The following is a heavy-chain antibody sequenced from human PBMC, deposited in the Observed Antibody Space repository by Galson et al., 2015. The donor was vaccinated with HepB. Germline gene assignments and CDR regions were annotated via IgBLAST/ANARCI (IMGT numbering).Heavy chain of an antibody. D-gene: IGHD1-26*01. CDR1: GDSVSSDTAA. CDR3: GRDGGSYREIDY. CDR2: TFYRSKWYS. Sequence: CAISGDSVSSDTAAWNWIRQSPSRGLEWLGRTFYRSKWYSDYAVSVKSRITIYADTSKNQFSLQLNSVTPEDTAIYYCGRDGGSYREIDYWGQGTLVTVSS. V-gene: IGHV6-1*01. J-gene: IGHJ4*02.